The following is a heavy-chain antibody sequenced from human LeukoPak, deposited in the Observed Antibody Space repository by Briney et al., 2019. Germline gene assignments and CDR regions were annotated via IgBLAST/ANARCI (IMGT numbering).Heavy chain of an antibody. J-gene: IGHJ4*02. Sequence: GGSLRLSCAASGFTFSSYWMSWVRQAPGKGLEWVANIKQDGSEKYYVDSVKGRFTISRDNAKNSLYLQMNSLRAEDTAVYYCARNPTDYDFFFDYWGQGTLVTVSS. CDR2: IKQDGSEK. CDR3: ARNPTDYDFFFDY. D-gene: IGHD3-3*01. V-gene: IGHV3-7*01. CDR1: GFTFSSYW.